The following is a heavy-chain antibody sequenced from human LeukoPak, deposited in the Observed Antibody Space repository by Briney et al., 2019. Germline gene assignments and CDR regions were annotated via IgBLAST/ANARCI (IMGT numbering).Heavy chain of an antibody. Sequence: PSETLSLTCTVSGGPISDHYWSWIRQPAGKGLEWIWGLYPGGSTSYNPSLTSRVTMSVDVSKNDFSLNLTSVTAADTAVSYFARSDSYGGNCYSFRFDPWGQGTLVTVSS. J-gene: IGHJ5*02. CDR3: ARSDSYGGNCYSFRFDP. D-gene: IGHD2-15*01. CDR2: LYPGGST. CDR1: GGPISDHY. V-gene: IGHV4-4*07.